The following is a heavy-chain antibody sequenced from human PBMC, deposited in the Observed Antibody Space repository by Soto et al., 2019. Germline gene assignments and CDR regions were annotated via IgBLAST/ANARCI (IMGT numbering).Heavy chain of an antibody. Sequence: QVQLVQSGAEVKKPGASVKVSCKASGDTFTDYYIHWVRQAPGQGLEWMGTVNPSGGHTTYAQYFLGRMTMTRDTSTSTLYREMTSLTSEDTAVYYCARGGHVVVVTAALDYWGQGTLVTVSS. D-gene: IGHD2-21*02. CDR3: ARGGHVVVVTAALDY. CDR1: GDTFTDYY. V-gene: IGHV1-46*01. CDR2: VNPSGGHT. J-gene: IGHJ4*02.